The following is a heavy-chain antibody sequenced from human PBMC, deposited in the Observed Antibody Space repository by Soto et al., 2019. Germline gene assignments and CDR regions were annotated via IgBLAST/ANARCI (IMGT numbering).Heavy chain of an antibody. CDR3: ARAAAGPEYFDY. CDR1: GFTFSSYS. D-gene: IGHD6-13*01. V-gene: IGHV3-21*01. CDR2: ISSSSSYI. J-gene: IGHJ4*02. Sequence: EVQLVESGGGLVKPGGSLRLSCAASGFTFSSYSMNWVRQAPGKGLEWVSSISSSSSYIYYADSVKGRFTISRDNAKNSLYLQMNSLRAEDTAVYYCARAAAGPEYFDYWGQGTLVTVSS.